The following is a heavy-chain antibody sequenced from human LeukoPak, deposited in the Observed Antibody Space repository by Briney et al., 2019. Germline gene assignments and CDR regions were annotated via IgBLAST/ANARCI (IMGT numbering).Heavy chain of an antibody. CDR1: GGSISSYY. V-gene: IGHV4-59*01. CDR2: IYYSGST. J-gene: IGHJ6*02. Sequence: SETLSLTCTVSGGSISSYYWSWIRQPPGKGLEWIGYIYYSGSTNYNPSLKSRVTISVDTSKNQFSLKLSSVTAADTAVYYCARDRSGGAAANYYYYYGMDVWGQGTTVTVSS. D-gene: IGHD6-13*01. CDR3: ARDRSGGAAANYYYYYGMDV.